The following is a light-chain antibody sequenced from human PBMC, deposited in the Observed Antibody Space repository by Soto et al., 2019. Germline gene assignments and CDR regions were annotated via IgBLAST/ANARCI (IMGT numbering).Light chain of an antibody. CDR3: QQSYSTPWT. Sequence: DIQMTQSPSSLSASVGDRVTITGRASQSISSYLNWYQQKPGKAPKLLIYAASSLQSRVPSRFSGSGSGTDFTLTISSLQPEDFATYYCQQSYSTPWTFGQGTKVDIK. V-gene: IGKV1-39*01. CDR2: AAS. CDR1: QSISSY. J-gene: IGKJ1*01.